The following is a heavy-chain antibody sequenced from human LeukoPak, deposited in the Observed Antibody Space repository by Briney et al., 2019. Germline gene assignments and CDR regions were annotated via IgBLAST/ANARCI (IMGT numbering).Heavy chain of an antibody. CDR3: AKEAGYSSSWFPYYFDY. CDR2: ISGSGGST. D-gene: IGHD6-13*01. J-gene: IGHJ4*02. Sequence: GGPLRLSCAASGFTFSSYAMSWVRQAPGKGLEWVSAISGSGGSTYYADSVKGRFTISRDNSKNTLYLQMNSLRAEDTAVYYRAKEAGYSSSWFPYYFDYWGQGTLVTVSS. V-gene: IGHV3-23*01. CDR1: GFTFSSYA.